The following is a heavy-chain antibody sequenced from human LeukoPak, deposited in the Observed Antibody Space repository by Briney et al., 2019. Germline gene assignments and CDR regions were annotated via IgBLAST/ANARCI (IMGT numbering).Heavy chain of an antibody. CDR2: RSGSGITT. J-gene: IGHJ4*02. Sequence: GGALRVSCVDSGFTLSSYSMSLVREAPGQRVECGSGRSGSGITTYYADSMKGRFTISRDNSKNPLYLQMNSLRAEDTAVYYCAKGEYSSGWSSLDYWGQGTLVTVSS. D-gene: IGHD6-19*01. CDR1: GFTLSSYS. CDR3: AKGEYSSGWSSLDY. V-gene: IGHV3-23*01.